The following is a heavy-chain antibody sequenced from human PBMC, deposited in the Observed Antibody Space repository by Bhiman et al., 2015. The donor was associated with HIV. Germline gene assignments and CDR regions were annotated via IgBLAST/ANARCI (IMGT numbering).Heavy chain of an antibody. J-gene: IGHJ3*02. CDR1: GFTFSSYS. Sequence: EVQLVESGGGLVKPGGSLRLSCAASGFTFSSYSMNWVRQAPGKGLAWVSSISSSSRYINYADSVQGRFTISRDNAKNSLYLQMNSLRAEDTSVYYCARDESQGAFDIWGQGTMVTVS. V-gene: IGHV3-21*02. CDR3: ARDESQGAFDI. CDR2: ISSSSRYI.